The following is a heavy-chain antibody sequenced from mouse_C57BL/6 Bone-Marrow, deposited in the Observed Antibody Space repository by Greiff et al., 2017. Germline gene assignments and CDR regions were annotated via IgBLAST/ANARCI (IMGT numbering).Heavy chain of an antibody. CDR3: ASPLYCYFDF. V-gene: IGHV1-55*01. J-gene: IGHJ1*03. CDR1: GYTFTSYW. CDR2: IYPGSGST. Sequence: QVQLQQPGAELVKPGASVKMSCKASGYTFTSYWITWVKQRPGQGLEWIGDIYPGSGSTNYNEKFKSKATLTVYTSSSTAYMQLSSLTSEDSAVYFCASPLYCYFDFWCTGTTVTVSS.